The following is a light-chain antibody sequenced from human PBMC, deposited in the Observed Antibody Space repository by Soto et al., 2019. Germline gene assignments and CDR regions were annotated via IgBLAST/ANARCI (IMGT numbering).Light chain of an antibody. CDR3: TSYTSSSTNYV. CDR1: SSDIGGYTY. V-gene: IGLV2-14*01. J-gene: IGLJ1*01. CDR2: EVS. Sequence: QSALTQPASVSGSPGQSITISCTGTSSDIGGYTYVSWYQHHPGKAPKLMIYEVSNRPSGVSNRFSGSKSGNTASLTISGLKAEDEADYYCTSYTSSSTNYVFGTGTKVTVL.